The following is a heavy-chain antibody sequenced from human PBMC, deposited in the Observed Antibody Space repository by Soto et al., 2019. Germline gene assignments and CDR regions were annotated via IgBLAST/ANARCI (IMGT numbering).Heavy chain of an antibody. Sequence: SETLSLTCTVSGGSITSSSYYWGWIRQPPGKGLEWIGSIYYSGSAYYNPSLKSRVTISVDTSKTQFSLKLSSVTAADTAVYYCARLVGQWLAFWYFDLWGRGTLVTVSS. D-gene: IGHD6-19*01. CDR1: GGSITSSSYY. CDR3: ARLVGQWLAFWYFDL. CDR2: IYYSGSA. J-gene: IGHJ2*01. V-gene: IGHV4-39*01.